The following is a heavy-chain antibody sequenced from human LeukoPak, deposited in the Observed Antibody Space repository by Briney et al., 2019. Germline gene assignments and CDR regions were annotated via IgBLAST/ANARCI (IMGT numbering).Heavy chain of an antibody. Sequence: SVKVSCKASGGTFSSYAISWVRQAPGQGLEWMGGIIPIFGTANYAQKFQGRVTITADESTSTAYMELSSLRSEDTAVYYCARDQRAYCGGDCPSDYWGQGTLVTVSS. CDR2: IIPIFGTA. CDR1: GGTFSSYA. V-gene: IGHV1-69*01. CDR3: ARDQRAYCGGDCPSDY. J-gene: IGHJ4*02. D-gene: IGHD2-21*02.